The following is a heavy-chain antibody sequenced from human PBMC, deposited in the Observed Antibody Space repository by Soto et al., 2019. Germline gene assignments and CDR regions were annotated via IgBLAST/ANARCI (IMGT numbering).Heavy chain of an antibody. CDR2: IIPIFGTA. Sequence: SVKVSCKASGYTFTNDYMHWVRQAPGQGLEWMRGIIPIFGTANYAQKFQGRVTITADESTSTAYMELSSLRSEDTAVYYCAIEYRSSPPYYPIGYWGQGTLVTVSS. CDR1: GYTFTNDY. J-gene: IGHJ4*02. V-gene: IGHV1-69*13. CDR3: AIEYRSSPPYYPIGY. D-gene: IGHD2-15*01.